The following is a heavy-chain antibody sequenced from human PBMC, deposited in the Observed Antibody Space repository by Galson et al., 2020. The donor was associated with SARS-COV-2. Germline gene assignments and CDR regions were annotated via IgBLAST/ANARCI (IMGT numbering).Heavy chain of an antibody. V-gene: IGHV3-30*02. D-gene: IGHD6-19*01. Sequence: GRSLRLSCAASGFTFSSYAMHWVRQAPGKGLEWVAFIRYVGSNKYYADSVKGRFTISRDNSTNTLYLQMNSRRAEDTAVYYCAKGYPYGSGDVFDYWGQGTLVTVSS. CDR2: IRYVGSNK. CDR3: AKGYPYGSGDVFDY. CDR1: GFTFSSYA. J-gene: IGHJ4*02.